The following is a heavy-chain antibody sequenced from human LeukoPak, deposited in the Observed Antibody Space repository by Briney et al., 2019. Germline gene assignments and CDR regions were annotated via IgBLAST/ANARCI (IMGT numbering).Heavy chain of an antibody. V-gene: IGHV3-23*01. CDR1: GFTFSSYV. D-gene: IGHD3-10*01. Sequence: PGGSLTLSCAGSGFTFSSYVMSWVRQAPGKGLEWVSAIISSGGSTYYADSVKGRFTISRDNSKNTLYLQMDSLRAEDTAVYYCAKDSMVRAYYWGQGALVTVSS. CDR2: IISSGGST. CDR3: AKDSMVRAYY. J-gene: IGHJ4*02.